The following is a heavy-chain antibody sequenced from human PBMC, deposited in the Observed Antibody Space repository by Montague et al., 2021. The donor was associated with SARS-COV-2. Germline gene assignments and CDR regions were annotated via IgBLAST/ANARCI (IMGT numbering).Heavy chain of an antibody. J-gene: IGHJ4*02. V-gene: IGHV3-30*04. Sequence: SLRLSCAASGFTFSSYAMHWVRQAPGKGLEWVAVISYDGSNKYYADSVKGRFTISGDNSKNTLYLQMNSLRAEDMAVYYCASSLVWFEIDYWGQGTLVTVSS. D-gene: IGHD3-10*01. CDR3: ASSLVWFEIDY. CDR1: GFTFSSYA. CDR2: ISYDGSNK.